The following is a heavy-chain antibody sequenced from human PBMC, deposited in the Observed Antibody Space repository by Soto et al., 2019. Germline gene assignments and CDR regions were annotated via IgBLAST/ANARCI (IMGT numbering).Heavy chain of an antibody. CDR3: ARDLGGTTGDY. Sequence: QVQLVQSGAEVQKPGSSVKVSCKASGGTFSSYTISWVRQAPGQGLEWMGRIVPILGIANYAQKFQGRVTSTANNSTSTAYMELSSLRSEDTAVYYCARDLGGTTGDYWGQGTLVTVSS. V-gene: IGHV1-69*08. D-gene: IGHD1-7*01. CDR2: IVPILGIA. J-gene: IGHJ4*02. CDR1: GGTFSSYT.